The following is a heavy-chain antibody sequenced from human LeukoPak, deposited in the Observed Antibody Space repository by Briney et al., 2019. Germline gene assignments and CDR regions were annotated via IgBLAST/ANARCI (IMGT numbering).Heavy chain of an antibody. D-gene: IGHD5-18*01. CDR1: GGSISSNSYY. V-gene: IGHV4-39*01. Sequence: SETLSLTCAVSGGSISSNSYYWGWIRQPPGKGLEWIGSIYYSGSTYYNPSLKSRVTISVDTSKNQFSLKLSSVTAADTAVYYCARHEPQTRWIQLWLNYRGNSGAFDIWGQGTMVTVSS. CDR3: ARHEPQTRWIQLWLNYRGNSGAFDI. CDR2: IYYSGST. J-gene: IGHJ3*02.